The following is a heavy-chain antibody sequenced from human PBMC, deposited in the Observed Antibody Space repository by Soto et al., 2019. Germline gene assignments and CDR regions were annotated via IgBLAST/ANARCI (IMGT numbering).Heavy chain of an antibody. J-gene: IGHJ5*02. V-gene: IGHV4-39*01. CDR1: GGSISSSSYY. CDR3: ARPRIAVAGYLVWFDP. D-gene: IGHD6-19*01. CDR2: IYYSGST. Sequence: QLQLQESGPGLVKPSETLSLTCTVSGGSISSSSYYWGWIRQPPGKGLEWIGSIYYSGSTYYYPSLKSRVTISVDTSKNQFSLKLSSVTATDTAVYYCARPRIAVAGYLVWFDPWGQGTLVTVSS.